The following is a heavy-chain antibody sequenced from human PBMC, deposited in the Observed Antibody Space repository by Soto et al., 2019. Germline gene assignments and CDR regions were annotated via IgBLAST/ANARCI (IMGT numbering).Heavy chain of an antibody. Sequence: SVKVSCKASEGTFSSYAISWVRQAPGQGLEWMGGIIPIFGTANYAQKFQGRVTITADESTSTAYMELSSLRSEDTAVYYCARDYSAVMGGAFDIWGQGTMVTVSS. CDR1: EGTFSSYA. D-gene: IGHD2-15*01. CDR3: ARDYSAVMGGAFDI. J-gene: IGHJ3*02. V-gene: IGHV1-69*13. CDR2: IIPIFGTA.